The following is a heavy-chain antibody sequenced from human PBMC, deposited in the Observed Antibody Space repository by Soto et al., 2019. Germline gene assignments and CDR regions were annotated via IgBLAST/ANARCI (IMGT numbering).Heavy chain of an antibody. CDR2: IYHSGTT. CDR3: ARRGDGSGSLDY. CDR1: GGSISSSIW. V-gene: IGHV4-4*03. Sequence: QVQLQESGPGLVKPPGTLSLTCAVSGGSISSSIWWSWVRLPPGKGLEWIGEIYHSGTTNYNPSLKSRDTISVDKSKNHFSQKMRSLTASDTAVYYCARRGDGSGSLDYWGQGTLVAVFS. J-gene: IGHJ4*02. D-gene: IGHD3-10*01.